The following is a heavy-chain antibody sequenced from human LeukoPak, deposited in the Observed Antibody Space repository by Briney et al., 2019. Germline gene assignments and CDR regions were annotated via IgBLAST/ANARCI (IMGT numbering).Heavy chain of an antibody. D-gene: IGHD6-13*01. CDR2: ISSSGSTI. J-gene: IGHJ3*02. Sequence: GGSLRLSCAASGFTSSSYEMNWVRQAPGKGLEWVSYISSSGSTIYYADSVKGRFTISRDNAKNSLYLQMNSLRAEDTAVYYCASPNAAAGRGAFDIWGQGTMVTVSS. V-gene: IGHV3-48*03. CDR3: ASPNAAAGRGAFDI. CDR1: GFTSSSYE.